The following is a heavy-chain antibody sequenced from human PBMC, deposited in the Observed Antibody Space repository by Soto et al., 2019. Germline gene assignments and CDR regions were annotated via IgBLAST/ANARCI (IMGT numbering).Heavy chain of an antibody. CDR3: ARHSKGGNLIVGPASLGY. D-gene: IGHD2-15*01. J-gene: IGHJ4*02. Sequence: EVQLVESGGGLVQPGGSLRLSCAASGFTVSSNYMSWVRQAPGKGLEWVSVIYSGGSTYYADSVKGRFTISRHNSKNTLYLQMNSLRAEDTAVYYCARHSKGGNLIVGPASLGYWGQGTLVTVSS. CDR2: IYSGGST. V-gene: IGHV3-53*04. CDR1: GFTVSSNY.